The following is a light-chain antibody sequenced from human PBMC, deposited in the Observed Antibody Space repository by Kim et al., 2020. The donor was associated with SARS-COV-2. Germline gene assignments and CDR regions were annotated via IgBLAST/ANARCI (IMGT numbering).Light chain of an antibody. V-gene: IGKV3D-20*01. J-gene: IGKJ1*01. Sequence: SPGERATMSCGTSQSISSAYLAWYQQKPGLAPRLLSYATSSRATGVPDRFSGSGSGTDFTLAITRLEPEDFAVYYCQQYSTSPWTFGPGTKVDIK. CDR3: QQYSTSPWT. CDR1: QSISSAY. CDR2: ATS.